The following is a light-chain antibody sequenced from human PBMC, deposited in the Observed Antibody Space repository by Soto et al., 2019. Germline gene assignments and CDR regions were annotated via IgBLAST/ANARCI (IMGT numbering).Light chain of an antibody. J-gene: IGLJ1*01. Sequence: QSFLTQPRSVSGSPGQSVTIACTGTSSDVGGYNYVSWYQHQPGKAPKLMINDVSERPSGVPDRFSGSKFGNTASLTISGLQAEDEADYYCCSYAGTYSFVFGTGTKVTVL. V-gene: IGLV2-11*01. CDR1: SSDVGGYNY. CDR2: DVS. CDR3: CSYAGTYSFV.